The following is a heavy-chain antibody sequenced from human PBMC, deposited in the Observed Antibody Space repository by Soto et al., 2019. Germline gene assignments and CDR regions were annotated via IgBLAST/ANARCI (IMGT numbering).Heavy chain of an antibody. D-gene: IGHD3-10*01. Sequence: EVQLVESGGGLVQPGGSLRLSCAASGFTVSSNYMSWLRQAPGKGLEWVSVIYRGGSTYYADSVKGRFTISRDNSKNTLSLQMNRLRAEDTAVYYCVRVGYYGSGSYNFDYWGQGTLVTVSS. CDR1: GFTVSSNY. V-gene: IGHV3-66*01. CDR3: VRVGYYGSGSYNFDY. CDR2: IYRGGST. J-gene: IGHJ4*02.